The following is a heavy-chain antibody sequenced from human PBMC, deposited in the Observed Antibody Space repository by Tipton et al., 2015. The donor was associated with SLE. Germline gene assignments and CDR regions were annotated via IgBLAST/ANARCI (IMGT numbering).Heavy chain of an antibody. CDR2: IYYSGST. D-gene: IGHD3-10*01. Sequence: TLSLTCTVSGGSISSSSYYWGWIRQPPGKGLEWIGSIYYSGSTNYNPSLKSRVTISVDTSKNQFSLKLSSVTAADTAVYYCAREVPGGWFGELPNWFDPWGQGTLVTVSS. V-gene: IGHV4-39*07. J-gene: IGHJ5*02. CDR3: AREVPGGWFGELPNWFDP. CDR1: GGSISSSSYY.